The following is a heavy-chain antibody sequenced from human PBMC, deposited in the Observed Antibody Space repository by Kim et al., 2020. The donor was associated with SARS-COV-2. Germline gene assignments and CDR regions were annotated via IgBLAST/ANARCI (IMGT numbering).Heavy chain of an antibody. Sequence: PSLKSRVTISVDTSKNQFSLKLSSVTAADTAVYYCARVNWELLGTDAFDIWGQGTMVTVSS. D-gene: IGHD1-26*01. CDR3: ARVNWELLGTDAFDI. V-gene: IGHV4-39*07. J-gene: IGHJ3*02.